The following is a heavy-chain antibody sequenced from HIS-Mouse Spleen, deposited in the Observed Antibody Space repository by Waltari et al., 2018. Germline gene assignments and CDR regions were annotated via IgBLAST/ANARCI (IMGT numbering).Heavy chain of an antibody. CDR2: HRPILGIA. D-gene: IGHD2-15*01. CDR3: AREGLDCSGGSCYLDY. V-gene: IGHV1-69*04. CDR1: GGTFSSYA. J-gene: IGHJ4*02. Sequence: QVQLVQSGAEVKKPGSSVKVSCKASGGTFSSYAINWVRQAPGQGLEWMGRHRPILGIASGEEKFKGRVTITADKSTSTAYMELSSLRSEDTAVYYCAREGLDCSGGSCYLDYWGQGTLVTVSS.